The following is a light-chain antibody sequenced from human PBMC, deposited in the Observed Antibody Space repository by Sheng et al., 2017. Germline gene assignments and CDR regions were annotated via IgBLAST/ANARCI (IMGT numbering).Light chain of an antibody. J-gene: IGKJ2*01. CDR1: QPISTY. Sequence: EIVLTQSPATLSLSPGDRPTLSCRASQPISTYLAWYQQKPGQAPRLLIYDASKRATGIPARFSGGGSDTDFTLTITSLEPEDFAVYYCQQYGDSYTFGQGTKLEI. CDR3: QQYGDSYT. V-gene: IGKV3-11*01. CDR2: DAS.